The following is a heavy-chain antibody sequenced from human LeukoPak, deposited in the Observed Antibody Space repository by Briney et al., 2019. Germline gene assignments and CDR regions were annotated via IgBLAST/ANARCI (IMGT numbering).Heavy chain of an antibody. J-gene: IGHJ4*02. D-gene: IGHD1/OR15-1a*01. Sequence: SETLSLTCTVSGGSVRSDSNYWSWIRQPPGKGLEWIGYISYSGSTYYNPSLKSRVSMSLGTSKNELSLKLDSVTAAVTAVYYCARGYWNNWRFDHGGQGTLVSVSS. CDR3: ARGYWNNWRFDH. V-gene: IGHV4-61*01. CDR1: GGSVRSDSNY. CDR2: ISYSGST.